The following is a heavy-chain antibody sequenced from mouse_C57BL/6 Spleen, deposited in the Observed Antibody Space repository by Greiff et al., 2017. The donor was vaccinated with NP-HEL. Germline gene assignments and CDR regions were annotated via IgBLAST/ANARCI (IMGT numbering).Heavy chain of an antibody. CDR2: IDPSDSYT. D-gene: IGHD4-1*01. Sequence: QVHVKQPGAELVMPGASVKLSCKASGYTFTSYWMHWVKQRPGQGLEWIGEIDPSDSYTNYNQKFKGKATLTVDKSSSTAYMQLSSLTSEDSAVCYCARGRTGIFAYWGKGTLVTVSA. CDR1: GYTFTSYW. V-gene: IGHV1-69*01. J-gene: IGHJ3*01. CDR3: ARGRTGIFAY.